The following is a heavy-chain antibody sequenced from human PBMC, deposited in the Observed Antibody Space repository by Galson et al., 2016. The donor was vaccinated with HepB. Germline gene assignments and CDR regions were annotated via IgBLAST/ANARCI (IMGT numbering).Heavy chain of an antibody. J-gene: IGHJ2*01. V-gene: IGHV1-24*01. Sequence: SVKVSCRVSGYTLTELSIHWVRQAPGEGLEWMGGFDPEDGVTTYTQKFQGRFTMTEDTSTDTAYMEVSRLKSEDTAVYYCARDRVVCDRDCSTSGYFDLWGGGTLVTVSS. CDR1: GYTLTELS. CDR3: ARDRVVCDRDCSTSGYFDL. D-gene: IGHD2-21*02. CDR2: FDPEDGVT.